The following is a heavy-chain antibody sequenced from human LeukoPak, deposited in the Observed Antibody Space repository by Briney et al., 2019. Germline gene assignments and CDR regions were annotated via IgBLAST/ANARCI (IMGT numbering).Heavy chain of an antibody. V-gene: IGHV3-30*16. J-gene: IGHJ4*02. CDR1: GFTLRGFA. Sequence: GGSLRLSCAASGFTLRGFAIHWVRQAPGKGREWVASTSPDGNDKYYADSVKGRFTISRDNSKNTVHLQMNSLRGADTAVDYCARVEMPMIAVVDYWGQGTLVTVSS. D-gene: IGHD5-24*01. CDR2: TSPDGNDK. CDR3: ARVEMPMIAVVDY.